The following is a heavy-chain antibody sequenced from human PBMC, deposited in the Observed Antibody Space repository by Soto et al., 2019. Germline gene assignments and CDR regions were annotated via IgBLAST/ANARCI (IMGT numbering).Heavy chain of an antibody. CDR3: VKDTYILVGATHLDS. J-gene: IGHJ4*02. Sequence: GGSLRLSCVASGFTLSSYSMNWVRQGPGKGLEWVSGISWNSDMITYADSVKGRFTVSRDNAKNSLDLEMNSLRVEDTALYYCVKDTYILVGATHLDSWGQGTLVTVSS. CDR2: ISWNSDMI. V-gene: IGHV3-9*01. D-gene: IGHD1-26*01. CDR1: GFTLSSYS.